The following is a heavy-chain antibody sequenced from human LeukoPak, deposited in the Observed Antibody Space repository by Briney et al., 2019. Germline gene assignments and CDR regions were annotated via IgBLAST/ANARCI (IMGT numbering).Heavy chain of an antibody. J-gene: IGHJ4*02. Sequence: KPSEILSLTCAVYGGSFSGYYWTWIRQPPGKGLEWIGEISHNGVTNYNPSLKSRVTISVDTSKNQFSLKLSSVTAADTAVYYCARWYSRTWHIDCWGQGTLVTVSS. D-gene: IGHD6-13*01. CDR2: ISHNGVT. V-gene: IGHV4-34*01. CDR3: ARWYSRTWHIDC. CDR1: GGSFSGYY.